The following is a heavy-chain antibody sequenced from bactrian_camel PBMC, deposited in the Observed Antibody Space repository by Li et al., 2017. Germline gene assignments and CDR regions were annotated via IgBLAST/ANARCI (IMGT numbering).Heavy chain of an antibody. CDR2: IYPGGST. CDR3: AADSRVCGSFGYLDPAEYNY. J-gene: IGHJ4*01. V-gene: IGHV3S53*01. CDR1: GGTVGDSD. Sequence: HVQLVESGGGSVQTGGSLRLSCLVSGGTVGDSDMGWYREAPGKEREGVASIYPGGSTYYADSVSRRFTISRDVAKNTVYLAMDSLRPEDTATYYCAADSRVCGSFGYLDPAEYNYWGQGTQVTVS. D-gene: IGHD1*01.